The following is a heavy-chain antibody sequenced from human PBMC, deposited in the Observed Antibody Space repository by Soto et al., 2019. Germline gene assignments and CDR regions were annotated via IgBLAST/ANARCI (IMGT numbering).Heavy chain of an antibody. CDR1: GFTVSSKY. V-gene: IGHV3-66*01. J-gene: IGHJ6*03. D-gene: IGHD4-17*01. CDR2: IQSGGPT. Sequence: PGGSLRLSCAASGFTVSSKYMSWVRQAPGKGLEWVSLIQSGGPTYYADSVKGRFTISRDTAENTLYLQMNSLRAEDTAVYYCSRSTTVTTSYYYYYYYMDVWGKGTTVTVSS. CDR3: SRSTTVTTSYYYYYYYMDV.